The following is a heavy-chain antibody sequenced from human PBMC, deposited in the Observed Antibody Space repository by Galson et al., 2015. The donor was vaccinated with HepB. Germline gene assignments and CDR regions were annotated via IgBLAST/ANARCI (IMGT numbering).Heavy chain of an antibody. D-gene: IGHD3-10*01. V-gene: IGHV7-4-1*02. CDR1: GYSFTTYG. CDR3: ARGGGVSGSYYNVALDY. CDR2: FNTNTGNP. Sequence: SVKVSCKASGYSFTTYGMNWVPQAPGQGLEWMGWFNTNTGNPTYAQGFTGRFVFSLDTSVSTAYLQISSLKAEDTAVYYCARGGGVSGSYYNVALDYWGQGTLVTVSS. J-gene: IGHJ4*02.